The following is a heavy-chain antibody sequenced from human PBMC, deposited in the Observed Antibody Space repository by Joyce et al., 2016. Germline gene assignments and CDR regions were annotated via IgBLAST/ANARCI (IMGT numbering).Heavy chain of an antibody. Sequence: QVQLVQSGAEVKKPGASVRVSCKASGYAFISYYVHWVRQAPGQGLDLMGISNPGGGGTNYAQKFLGRVTLNRDTSTNTGYLDLSSLRSEDTAIYYCARALVPAAAFDFWGQGTLVTVSS. V-gene: IGHV1-46*01. J-gene: IGHJ4*02. CDR2: SNPGGGGT. CDR3: ARALVPAAAFDF. CDR1: GYAFISYY. D-gene: IGHD2-2*01.